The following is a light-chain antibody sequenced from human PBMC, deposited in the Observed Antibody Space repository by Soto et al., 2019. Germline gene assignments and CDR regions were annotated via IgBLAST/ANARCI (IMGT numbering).Light chain of an antibody. J-gene: IGKJ1*01. V-gene: IGKV1-5*03. CDR3: QHYNDYSWT. CDR2: GTS. CDR1: RGISFW. Sequence: DIHMTQSPSTLSASEGDRVTILCRAGRGISFWLAWNQQKPGRAPNLLIYGTSSLESGVPSRFSGSGSGTEFTLTISSLQPDDFATYYCQHYNDYSWTFGQGTKVEIK.